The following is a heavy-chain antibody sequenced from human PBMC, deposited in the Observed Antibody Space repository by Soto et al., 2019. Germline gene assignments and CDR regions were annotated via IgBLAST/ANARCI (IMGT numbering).Heavy chain of an antibody. J-gene: IGHJ6*02. CDR2: IWYDGSNK. D-gene: IGHD1-1*01. Sequence: GGSLRLSCAASGFTFSSYGMHWVRQAPGKGLEWVAVIWYDGSNKYYADSVKGRFTISRDNSKNTLYLQMNSLRAEDTAVYYCARDPTTDYGLEVWGQGTTVTVSS. CDR3: ARDPTTDYGLEV. CDR1: GFTFSSYG. V-gene: IGHV3-33*01.